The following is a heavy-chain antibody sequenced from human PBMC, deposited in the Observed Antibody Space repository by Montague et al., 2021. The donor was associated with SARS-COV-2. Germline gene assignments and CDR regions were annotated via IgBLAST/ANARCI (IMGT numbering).Heavy chain of an antibody. V-gene: IGHV4-59*01. D-gene: IGHD2-8*01. J-gene: IGHJ6*02. Sequence: SETLSLTCTVSGGSISGYYWSWIRQPPGKGLEWIGNIYYSGSTKYNPXXXSRVTVSVDRSKNQASLKLSSVTAADTAVYYCARLLSSCTNGVCRTYYYYAMDVWGQGTTVTVSS. CDR3: ARLLSSCTNGVCRTYYYYAMDV. CDR2: IYYSGST. CDR1: GGSISGYY.